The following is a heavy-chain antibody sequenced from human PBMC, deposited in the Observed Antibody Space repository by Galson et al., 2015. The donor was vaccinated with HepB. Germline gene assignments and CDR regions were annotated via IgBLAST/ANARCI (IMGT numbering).Heavy chain of an antibody. V-gene: IGHV3-21*01. Sequence: SLRLSCAASGFTFSSYSMNWVRQAPGKGLEWVSSISSSSSYIYHADSVKGRFTISRDNAKNSLYLQMNSLRAEDTAVYYCARDGSWDVNNYYYYGMDVWGQGTTVTVSS. J-gene: IGHJ6*02. D-gene: IGHD6-13*01. CDR3: ARDGSWDVNNYYYYGMDV. CDR2: ISSSSSYI. CDR1: GFTFSSYS.